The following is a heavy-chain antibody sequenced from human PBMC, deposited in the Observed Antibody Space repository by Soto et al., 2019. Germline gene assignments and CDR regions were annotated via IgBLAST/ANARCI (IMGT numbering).Heavy chain of an antibody. CDR3: VRDFGWYFRSGYMDV. CDR2: INEDSSYI. CDR1: GFSFISYS. J-gene: IGHJ6*03. D-gene: IGHD3-3*01. Sequence: EVQLVESGGGLVKPGGSLRLSCAASGFSFISYSMNWVRQAPGKGLEWVSSINEDSSYIYYDHSLRGRFTIARDNAKDSLYLQMNSLRAEDTAVYYCVRDFGWYFRSGYMDVCGDGATVTVSS. V-gene: IGHV3-21*02.